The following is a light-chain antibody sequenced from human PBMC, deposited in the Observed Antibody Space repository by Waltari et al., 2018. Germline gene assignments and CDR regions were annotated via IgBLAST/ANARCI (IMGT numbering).Light chain of an antibody. V-gene: IGKV1-39*01. CDR3: KQSYTTPSRN. J-gene: IGKJ4*01. CDR1: QRSSTY. CDR2: AAS. Sequence: IQITQSPSSLSAYVGDTVTVTCLASQRSSTYLIWDQQKPGKPPRLLIYAASSLQRGVPSRFRGSVYGAEFTLSISSLQPEDSATDYCKQSYTTPSRNFGGGTKVEMK.